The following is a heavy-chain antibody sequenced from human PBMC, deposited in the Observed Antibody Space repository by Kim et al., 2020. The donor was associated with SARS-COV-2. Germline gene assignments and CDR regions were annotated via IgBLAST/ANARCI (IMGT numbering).Heavy chain of an antibody. CDR3: ASSPTVGYAFDI. V-gene: IGHV4-31*03. CDR1: GGSISSGGYY. D-gene: IGHD4-17*01. Sequence: SETLSLTCTVSGGSISSGGYYWSWIRQHPGKGLEWIGYIYYSGSTYYNPSLKSRVTISVDTSKNQFSLKLSSVTAADTAVYYCASSPTVGYAFDIWGQGTMVTVSS. CDR2: IYYSGST. J-gene: IGHJ3*02.